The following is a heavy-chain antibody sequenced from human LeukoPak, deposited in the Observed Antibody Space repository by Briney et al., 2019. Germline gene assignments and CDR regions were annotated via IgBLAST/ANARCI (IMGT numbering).Heavy chain of an antibody. CDR3: ARDVLRFLQWSQPGP. Sequence: GASVKVSCTASSYTFTSYGINWVRQAPGQGLGWMWSITAKNGNTKYAQKCQGRPTMSTDTSTTTVYLEVTSLTSDDPAVYYRARDVLRFLQWSQPGPWGQGTLVTVSS. J-gene: IGHJ5*02. CDR2: ITAKNGNT. D-gene: IGHD3-3*01. V-gene: IGHV1-18*01. CDR1: SYTFTSYG.